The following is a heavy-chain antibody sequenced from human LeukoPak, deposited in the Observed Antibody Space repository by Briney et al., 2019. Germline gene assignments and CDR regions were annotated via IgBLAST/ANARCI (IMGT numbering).Heavy chain of an antibody. CDR2: VSGSDGST. D-gene: IGHD2-21*01. CDR3: AKQSSTAYFEY. J-gene: IGHJ4*02. Sequence: GGSLRLSCAASGFTFSSYAMSRVRQAPGKGLEWVSAVSGSDGSTYYADSVKGRFTMSRDNSKNMLYLQMNSLRAEDTAVYYCAKQSSTAYFEYWGQGTLVTVSS. CDR1: GFTFSSYA. V-gene: IGHV3-23*01.